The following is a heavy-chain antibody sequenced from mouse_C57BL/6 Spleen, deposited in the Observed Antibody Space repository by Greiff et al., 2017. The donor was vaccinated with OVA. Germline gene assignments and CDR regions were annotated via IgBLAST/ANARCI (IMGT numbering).Heavy chain of an antibody. CDR1: GYTFTSYG. Sequence: QVHVKQSGAELARPGASVKLSCKASGYTFTSYGISWVKQRTGQGLEWIGEIYPRSGNTYYNEKFKGKATLPADKSSSTAYMELRSLTSEDSAVYFCHTGILDYWGQGTTLTVSS. D-gene: IGHD4-1*01. J-gene: IGHJ2*01. V-gene: IGHV1-81*01. CDR2: IYPRSGNT. CDR3: HTGILDY.